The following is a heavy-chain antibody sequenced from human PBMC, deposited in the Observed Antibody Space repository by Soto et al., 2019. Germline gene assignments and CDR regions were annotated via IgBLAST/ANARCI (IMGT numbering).Heavy chain of an antibody. J-gene: IGHJ4*02. CDR1: GFTFSNSW. V-gene: IGHV3-74*01. Sequence: EVQLVESGGGLVQPGGSLRLSCAASGFTFSNSWMHWVRQAPGKGLVWVSRINSDGSSTSYADSVKGRFTISRDNAKNTLNLQMNSLSAEATAVYYCASGLVEYTSTWYDYWGQGTLVTLSS. D-gene: IGHD6-13*01. CDR3: ASGLVEYTSTWYDY. CDR2: INSDGSST.